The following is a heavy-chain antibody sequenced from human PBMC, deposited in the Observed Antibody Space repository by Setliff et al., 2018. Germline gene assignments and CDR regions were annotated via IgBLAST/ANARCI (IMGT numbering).Heavy chain of an antibody. J-gene: IGHJ3*01. CDR2: ISRSSSYI. D-gene: IGHD5-18*01. Sequence: GGSLRLSCGASGFIFSNFGMHWVRQAPGKGLEWVSYISRSSSYIYYADSVKGRFTSSRDNAKNSLDLQMDSLRGEDTAVYYCVRDRWKVMVNKGDDAFDLWGQGTMVTVSS. V-gene: IGHV3-21*01. CDR1: GFIFSNFG. CDR3: VRDRWKVMVNKGDDAFDL.